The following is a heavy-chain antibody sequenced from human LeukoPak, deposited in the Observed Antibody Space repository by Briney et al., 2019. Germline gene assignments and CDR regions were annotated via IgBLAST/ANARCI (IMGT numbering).Heavy chain of an antibody. CDR2: IIPIFGTT. CDR3: ARDRATTVTKSFAFDI. J-gene: IGHJ3*02. Sequence: GASVKVSCKASGYTFTSYYMHWVRQAPGQGLEWMGGIIPIFGTTNYAQKFQGRVTITTDESTGTAYMELISLRSEDTAIYYCARDRATTVTKSFAFDIWGQGTMVTVSS. CDR1: GYTFTSYY. D-gene: IGHD4-17*01. V-gene: IGHV1-69*05.